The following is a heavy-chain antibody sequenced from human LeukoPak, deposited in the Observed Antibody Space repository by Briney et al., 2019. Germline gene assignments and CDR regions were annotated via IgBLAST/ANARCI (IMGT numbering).Heavy chain of an antibody. V-gene: IGHV3-48*01. CDR3: ARPDRDSSSSRYYYYMDV. CDR2: ISSSSSTI. CDR1: GITFSNSA. Sequence: GGSLRLSCVPSGITFSNSALNWVRQAPGKGLEWVSYISSSSSTIYYADSVKGRFTISRDNAKNSLYLQMNSLRAEDTAVYYCARPDRDSSSSRYYYYMDVWGKGTTVTVSS. D-gene: IGHD6-6*01. J-gene: IGHJ6*03.